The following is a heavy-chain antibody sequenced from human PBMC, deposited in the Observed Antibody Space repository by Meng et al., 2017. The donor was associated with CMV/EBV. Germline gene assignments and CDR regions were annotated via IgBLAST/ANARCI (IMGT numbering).Heavy chain of an antibody. CDR1: GGSISSGGYY. CDR3: ARVTSRVAGAFDY. V-gene: IGHV4-30-4*08. CDR2: IYYSGST. J-gene: IGHJ4*02. Sequence: VQLQESGPGPVQPSQTLSLTCTGFGGSISSGGYYWSWIRQPPGKGLEWIGYIYYSGSTYYNPSLKSRVTISVDTSKNQFSLKLSSVTAADTAVYYCARVTSRVAGAFDYWGQGTLVTVSS. D-gene: IGHD1-14*01.